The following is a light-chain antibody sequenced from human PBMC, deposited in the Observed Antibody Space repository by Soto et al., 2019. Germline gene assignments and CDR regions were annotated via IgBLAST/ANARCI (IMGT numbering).Light chain of an antibody. CDR2: AAS. Sequence: DIQMTQSPTSLSASVGDRVTITCRASQDIRNFVAWYQQKPGKAPQLLIYAASTLQSGVPSRFSGSGSGTDFTRTINSLQPEDVATYSCQKYSSVPVFGPGTKVEIK. V-gene: IGKV1-27*01. J-gene: IGKJ3*01. CDR3: QKYSSVPV. CDR1: QDIRNF.